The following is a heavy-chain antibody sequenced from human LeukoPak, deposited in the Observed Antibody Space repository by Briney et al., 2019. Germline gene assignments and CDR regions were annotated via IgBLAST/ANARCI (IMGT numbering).Heavy chain of an antibody. CDR2: INPNSGGT. D-gene: IGHD4-23*01. Sequence: GASVTVSCKASGYTFTGYYMHWVRQAPGQGLEWMGWINPNSGGTNYAQKFQGRVTWTSDPSITTAYMELSSLRSDDTAVYFCAREGMDYGGNSVFVLWGQGTLVTVSS. CDR3: AREGMDYGGNSVFVL. CDR1: GYTFTGYY. V-gene: IGHV1-2*02. J-gene: IGHJ4*02.